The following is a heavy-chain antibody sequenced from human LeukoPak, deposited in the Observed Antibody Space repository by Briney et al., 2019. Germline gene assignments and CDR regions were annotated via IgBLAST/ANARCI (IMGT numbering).Heavy chain of an antibody. D-gene: IGHD6-19*01. CDR2: MNPNSGNA. J-gene: IGHJ4*02. Sequence: EASVKVSCKASGYTFTSYDINWVRQATGQGLEWMGWMNPNSGNAGYAQKFQGRVTMTRNTSISTAYMELSSLRSEDTAVYYCARGPGSSGWELPFDYWGQGTLVTVSS. CDR3: ARGPGSSGWELPFDY. V-gene: IGHV1-8*01. CDR1: GYTFTSYD.